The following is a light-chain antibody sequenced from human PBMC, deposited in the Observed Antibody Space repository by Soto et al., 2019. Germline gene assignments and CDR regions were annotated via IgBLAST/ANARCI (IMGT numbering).Light chain of an antibody. CDR3: QHFHNYPLT. CDR2: HAS. J-gene: IGKJ5*01. Sequence: AIQLTQSPSSLSASVGDRVTITCRASQAISDTLAWYQQRPGKAPKLLIHHASSLQSGVPSRFSGSGTGAEFTLTIASLQPEDFATYYCQHFHNYPLTFGQGTRLETK. CDR1: QAISDT. V-gene: IGKV1D-13*01.